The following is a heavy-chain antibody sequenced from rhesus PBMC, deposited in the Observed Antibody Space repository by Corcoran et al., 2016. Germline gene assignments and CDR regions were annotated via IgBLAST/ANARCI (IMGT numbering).Heavy chain of an antibody. J-gene: IGHJ4*01. CDR2: IYGGSGKT. Sequence: QVQLQESGPGLVKPPETLSLTCAVSGGSVSSTYWSWIRQSPGKGLEWIGSIYGGSGKTNYHPSRKSRATISTDTSKNQFSLKLRSVTAADTAVYFCARYKPITGTTFFDYWGQGVLVTVSS. CDR1: GGSVSSTY. CDR3: ARYKPITGTTFFDY. D-gene: IGHD1-7*02. V-gene: IGHV4-160*01.